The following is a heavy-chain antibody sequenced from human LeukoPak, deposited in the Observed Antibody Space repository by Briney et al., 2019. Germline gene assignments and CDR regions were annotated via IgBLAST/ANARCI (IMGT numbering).Heavy chain of an antibody. D-gene: IGHD5-18*01. CDR3: ARGTVDTAMVYYFDY. Sequence: GASVKVSCKASGGTFSSYAISWVRQAPGQGLEWMGGIIPIFGTANYAQKFQGGVTITPDESTSTAYMELSSLRSEDTAVYYCARGTVDTAMVYYFDYWGQGTLVTVSS. V-gene: IGHV1-69*13. CDR2: IIPIFGTA. J-gene: IGHJ4*02. CDR1: GGTFSSYA.